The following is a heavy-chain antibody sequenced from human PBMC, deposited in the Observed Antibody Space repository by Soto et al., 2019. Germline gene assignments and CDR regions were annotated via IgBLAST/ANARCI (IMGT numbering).Heavy chain of an antibody. CDR2: IYYSGST. D-gene: IGHD3-22*01. J-gene: IGHJ4*02. CDR3: AKPHYDSNTFYSFFDY. Sequence: PSETLSLTCTVSGGSISSGGYYWSWIRQHPGKGLEWIGYIYYSGSTYYNPSLKSRVTISVDTSKNQFSLELTSVTAADTAIYYCAKPHYDSNTFYSFFDYWGQGTLVTVSS. V-gene: IGHV4-31*03. CDR1: GGSISSGGYY.